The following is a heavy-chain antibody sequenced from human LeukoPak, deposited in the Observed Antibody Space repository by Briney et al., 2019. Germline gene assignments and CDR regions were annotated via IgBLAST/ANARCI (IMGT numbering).Heavy chain of an antibody. V-gene: IGHV4-59*01. J-gene: IGHJ4*02. Sequence: SETLSLTCTVSGXSISSYYRSWIRQPPGKGLEWIGYIYYSGSTNYNPSLKSRVTISVDTSKNQFSLKLSSVTAADTAVYYCASGTVAGTDFDYWGQGTLVTVSS. CDR2: IYYSGST. CDR1: GXSISSYY. CDR3: ASGTVAGTDFDY. D-gene: IGHD6-19*01.